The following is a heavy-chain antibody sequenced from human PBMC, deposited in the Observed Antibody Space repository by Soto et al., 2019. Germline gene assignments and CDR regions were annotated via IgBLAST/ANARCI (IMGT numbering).Heavy chain of an antibody. J-gene: IGHJ6*02. V-gene: IGHV1-18*01. CDR1: GYTFTSYG. Sequence: ASVKVSCKASGYTFTSYGISWVRQAPGQGLERMGWISAYNGNTNYAQKLQGRVTMTTDTSTSTAYMELRSLRSDDTAVYYCARDGRSSSWTKNYYYYGMDVWGQGTTVTVSS. D-gene: IGHD6-13*01. CDR3: ARDGRSSSWTKNYYYYGMDV. CDR2: ISAYNGNT.